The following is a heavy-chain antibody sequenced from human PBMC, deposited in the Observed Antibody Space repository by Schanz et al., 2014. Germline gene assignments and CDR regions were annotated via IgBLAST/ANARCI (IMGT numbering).Heavy chain of an antibody. V-gene: IGHV3-23*01. CDR1: GFTFNSYA. J-gene: IGHJ4*02. D-gene: IGHD3-22*01. Sequence: EVQLLDSGGGLVQPGGSLRLSCAASGFTFNSYAMTWVRQAPGKGLEWVSAISGSGGSTYYADSVKGRFTISRDNSKNTLYLQMNSLRAEDTAVYYCAKDPSHGDYDYYFDYWGQGTLGTVSS. CDR2: ISGSGGST. CDR3: AKDPSHGDYDYYFDY.